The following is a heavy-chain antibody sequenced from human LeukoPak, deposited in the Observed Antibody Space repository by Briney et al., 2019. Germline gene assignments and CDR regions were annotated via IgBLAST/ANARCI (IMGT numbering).Heavy chain of an antibody. CDR3: ARVATPTYYMDV. Sequence: SETLSLTCAIYGGSFSGYYWSWIRQPPGKGLEWIGEINHSGSTNYNPSLKSRVAISVDTSKNQFSLKLSSVTAADTAEYYCARVATPTYYMDVWGKGTTVTVSS. CDR1: GGSFSGYY. CDR2: INHSGST. D-gene: IGHD5-12*01. V-gene: IGHV4-34*01. J-gene: IGHJ6*03.